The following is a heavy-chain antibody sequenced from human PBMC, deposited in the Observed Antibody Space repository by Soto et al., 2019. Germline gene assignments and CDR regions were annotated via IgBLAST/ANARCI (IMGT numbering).Heavy chain of an antibody. V-gene: IGHV3-30*03. J-gene: IGHJ4*02. CDR2: VSHDGRNT. Sequence: VQLVESGGGVVQPGRSLRLSCAASGFTFSDYAMHWVRQAPGKGLEWVAVVSHDGRNTHYADSVKGRFTISRDSSKNRVSLERTSLRAEDTAVYYCAGGGRQWLVTSDFNYWGQGALVTVSS. D-gene: IGHD6-19*01. CDR1: GFTFSDYA. CDR3: AGGGRQWLVTSDFNY.